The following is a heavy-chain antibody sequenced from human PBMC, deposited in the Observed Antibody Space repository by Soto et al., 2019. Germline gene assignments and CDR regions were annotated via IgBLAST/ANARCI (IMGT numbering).Heavy chain of an antibody. J-gene: IGHJ5*02. CDR2: ISSSSSTI. D-gene: IGHD2-15*01. V-gene: IGHV3-48*02. CDR1: GFTFSSYS. CDR3: ARGPQQYCSGGSCYQYNWFDP. Sequence: EVQLVESGGGLVQPGGYLRLSCAASGFTFSSYSMNWVRQAPGKGLEWVSYISSSSSTIYYADSVKGRFTISRDNAKNSLYLQMNSLRDEDTAVYYCARGPQQYCSGGSCYQYNWFDPWGQGTLVTVSS.